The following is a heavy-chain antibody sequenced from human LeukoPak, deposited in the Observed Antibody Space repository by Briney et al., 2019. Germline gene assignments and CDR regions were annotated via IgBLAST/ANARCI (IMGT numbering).Heavy chain of an antibody. D-gene: IGHD2-2*01. CDR1: GFTFSSYA. CDR2: ISGSGGST. J-gene: IGHJ4*02. V-gene: IGHV3-23*01. Sequence: GGSLRLSCAASGFTFSSYAMSWVRQAPGKGLEWVSAISGSGGSTYYADSVKGRFTISRDNSENTLYLQMNSLRAEDTAVYYCAKDAPVNIVVVPAANSWGQGTLVTVSS. CDR3: AKDAPVNIVVVPAANS.